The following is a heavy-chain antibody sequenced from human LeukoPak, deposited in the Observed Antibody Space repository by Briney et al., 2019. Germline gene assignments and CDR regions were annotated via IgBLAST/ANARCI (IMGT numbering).Heavy chain of an antibody. J-gene: IGHJ3*02. CDR1: GYTFTSYG. CDR2: ISAYNGNT. D-gene: IGHD2-2*01. CDR3: ARGIVVVPAANHPRQPHDAFDI. V-gene: IGHV1-18*01. Sequence: ASVKVSCKASGYTFTSYGISWVRQAPGQGLEWMGWISAYNGNTNYAQKLQGRVTMTTDTSTSTAYMELRSLRSDDTAVYYCARGIVVVPAANHPRQPHDAFDIWGQGTMVTVSS.